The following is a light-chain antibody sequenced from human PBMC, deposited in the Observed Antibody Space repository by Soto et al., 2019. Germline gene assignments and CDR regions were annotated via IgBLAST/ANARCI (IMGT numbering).Light chain of an antibody. CDR2: DNT. Sequence: QSVLTQPPSVSGAPGQRVTISCSGSSSNIGAGYDAHWYQQLPGAAPKLLIFDNTNRPSGVPDRFSGSKSGASASLAITGLQAEDEADYYCSSYTATNTYVFGTGTKVTVL. J-gene: IGLJ1*01. CDR3: SSYTATNTYV. V-gene: IGLV1-40*01. CDR1: SSNIGAGYD.